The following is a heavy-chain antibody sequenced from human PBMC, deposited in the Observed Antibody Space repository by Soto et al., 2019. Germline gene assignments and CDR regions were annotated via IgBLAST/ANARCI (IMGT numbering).Heavy chain of an antibody. Sequence: EVQLLESGGGLVQPGGSLRLSCAASGFTFSSYAMSWVRQAPGKGLEWVSAIIGSGGSTYYADSVKGRFTISRDTSKNTLYLQMNSLRAEDTAVYYCALGSSSSLRYYYYGMDVWGQGTTVTVSS. CDR3: ALGSSSSLRYYYYGMDV. CDR1: GFTFSSYA. D-gene: IGHD6-13*01. V-gene: IGHV3-23*01. J-gene: IGHJ6*02. CDR2: IIGSGGST.